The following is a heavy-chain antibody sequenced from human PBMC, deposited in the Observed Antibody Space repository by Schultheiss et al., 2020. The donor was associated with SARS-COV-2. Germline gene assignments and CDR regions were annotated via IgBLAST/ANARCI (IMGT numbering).Heavy chain of an antibody. Sequence: GGSLRLSCAASGFTFSGSAMHWVRQASGKGLEWVGRIRSKANSYATAYAASVKGRFTISRDNSKNTLYLQMNSLRAEDTAIYYCARDSTYCSGDCSFDYWGQGTLVTVSS. CDR3: ARDSTYCSGDCSFDY. CDR2: IRSKANSYAT. CDR1: GFTFSGSA. D-gene: IGHD2-21*02. J-gene: IGHJ4*02. V-gene: IGHV3-73*01.